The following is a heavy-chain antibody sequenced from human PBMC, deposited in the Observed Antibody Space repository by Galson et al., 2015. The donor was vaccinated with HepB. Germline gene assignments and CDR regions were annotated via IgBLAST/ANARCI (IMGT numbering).Heavy chain of an antibody. CDR1: GFSLSTSRVG. D-gene: IGHD2-15*01. CDR3: AHSRYCSGATCYRDVDY. CDR2: IYWDDDK. Sequence: PALVKPTQTLTLTCTFSGFSLSTSRVGVGWIRQPPRKALEWLALIYWDDDKRYSPSLKSRLTITKDTSKNQVVLTMTNMGPVDTATYFCAHSRYCSGATCYRDVDYWGQGTLVTVSS. J-gene: IGHJ4*02. V-gene: IGHV2-5*02.